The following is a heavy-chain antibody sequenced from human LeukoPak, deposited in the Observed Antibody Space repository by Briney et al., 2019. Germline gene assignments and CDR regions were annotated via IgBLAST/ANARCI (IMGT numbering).Heavy chain of an antibody. CDR2: MYYSGST. CDR1: SGSIPSYW. CDR3: ARGILRYFTFDY. J-gene: IGHJ4*02. Sequence: SETLSLTCTVSSGSIPSYWWSWIRQPPGKGLEWIGYMYYSGSTNYNPSLKSRVTTSVDTSKNQFSLKLSSATAADTAVYYCARGILRYFTFDYWGQGTLVTVSS. V-gene: IGHV4-59*01. D-gene: IGHD3-9*01.